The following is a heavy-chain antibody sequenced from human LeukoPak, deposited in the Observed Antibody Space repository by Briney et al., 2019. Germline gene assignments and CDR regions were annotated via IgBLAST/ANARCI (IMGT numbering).Heavy chain of an antibody. CDR3: ASRPRGCSGGSCYSGVWFAP. J-gene: IGHJ5*02. CDR2: IIPILGID. V-gene: IGHV1-69*02. Sequence: SVKVSCKASGGTFSSYTISWVRQAPGQGLEWMGRIIPILGIDNYPHKFQDRVTITADKSTSTANMEPSNLRADDTAVYYCASRPRGCSGGSCYSGVWFAPWGQGTLVSVSS. CDR1: GGTFSSYT. D-gene: IGHD2-15*01.